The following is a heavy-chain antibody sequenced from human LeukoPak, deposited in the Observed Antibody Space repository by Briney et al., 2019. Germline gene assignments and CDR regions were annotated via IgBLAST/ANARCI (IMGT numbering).Heavy chain of an antibody. CDR1: GGSISSSNW. J-gene: IGHJ6*03. D-gene: IGHD6-13*01. V-gene: IGHV4-4*02. CDR2: IYHSGST. CDR3: AGHLRQQLAKYYYYYYYMDV. Sequence: PSETLSLTCAVSGGSISSSNWWSWVRQPPGKGLEWIGEIYHSGSTNYNPSLKSRVTISVDKSKNQFSLKLSSVTAADTAVYYCAGHLRQQLAKYYYYYYYMDVWGKGTTVTVSS.